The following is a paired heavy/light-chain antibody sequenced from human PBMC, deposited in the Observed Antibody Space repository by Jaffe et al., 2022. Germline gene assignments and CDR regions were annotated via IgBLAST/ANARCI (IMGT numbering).Heavy chain of an antibody. Sequence: EVQLVESGGVVVQPGGSLTLSCAASGFTFDDYAMQWVRQAPGKGLEWVSLITWDGGSTFYADSVKGRFTISRDNSKNSLYLQMNSLRAEDTAFYYCVKLNYAKRVKGYFDYWGQGTLVTVSS. CDR1: GFTFDDYA. V-gene: IGHV3-43D*04. CDR2: ITWDGGST. J-gene: IGHJ4*02. CDR3: VKLNYAKRVKGYFDY. D-gene: IGHD1-7*01.
Light chain of an antibody. J-gene: IGLJ3*02. Sequence: QSVLTQPPSVSAAPGQKVTISCSGRTSNIGNNYVSWYQQLPGTAPKLLIYEYNKRPSGIPDRFSGSKSGTSATLGITGLQTGDEADYYCATWDSSLSAGVFGGGTKLTVL. CDR2: EYN. CDR3: ATWDSSLSAGV. CDR1: TSNIGNNY. V-gene: IGLV1-51*02.